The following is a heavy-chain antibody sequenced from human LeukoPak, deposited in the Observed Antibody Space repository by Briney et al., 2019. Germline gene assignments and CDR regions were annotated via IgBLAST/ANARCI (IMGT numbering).Heavy chain of an antibody. Sequence: GGSLRLSCAASVFTFSSYAMSWVRQAPGKGLEWVSAISGSGGSTYYADSVKGRFTISRDNSKNTLYLQMNSLRAEDTAVYYCAKALFRGYCSGGSCYYFDYWGQGTLVTVSS. V-gene: IGHV3-23*01. CDR1: VFTFSSYA. D-gene: IGHD2-15*01. J-gene: IGHJ4*02. CDR2: ISGSGGST. CDR3: AKALFRGYCSGGSCYYFDY.